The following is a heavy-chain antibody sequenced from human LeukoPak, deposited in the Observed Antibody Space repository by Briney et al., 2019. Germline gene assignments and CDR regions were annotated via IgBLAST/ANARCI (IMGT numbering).Heavy chain of an antibody. V-gene: IGHV1-46*01. D-gene: IGHD3-9*01. J-gene: IGHJ4*02. CDR1: GYTFTSYY. CDR2: INPSGGST. Sequence: ASVKVPCKASGYTFTSYYMHWVRQAPGQGLEWMRIINPSGGSTSYAQKFQGRVTMTRDTSTSTVYMELSSLRSEDTAVYYCAREGEDDILTGYRPGFDYWGQGTLVTVSS. CDR3: AREGEDDILTGYRPGFDY.